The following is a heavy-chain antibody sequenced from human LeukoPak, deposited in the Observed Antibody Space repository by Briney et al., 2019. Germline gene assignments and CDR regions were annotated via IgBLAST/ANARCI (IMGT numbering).Heavy chain of an antibody. V-gene: IGHV3-48*03. J-gene: IGHJ6*04. CDR1: GFTFSSYE. CDR2: ISSSCDTI. CDR3: AELGITMIGGV. D-gene: IGHD3-10*02. Sequence: GGSLRLSCAASGFTFSSYEMNWVRQAPGKGLEWVSYISSSCDTIYYADSVKGRFTISRENAKNSLYLQMNSLRAEDTAVYYCAELGITMIGGVWGKGTTVTISS.